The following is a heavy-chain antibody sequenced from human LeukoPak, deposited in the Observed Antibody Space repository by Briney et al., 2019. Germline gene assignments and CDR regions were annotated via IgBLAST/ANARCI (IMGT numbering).Heavy chain of an antibody. D-gene: IGHD5-18*01. J-gene: IGHJ6*03. CDR2: INHSGST. V-gene: IGHV4-34*01. Sequence: PSETLSLTCAVYGGSFSGYYWSWIRQPPGKGLEWIGEINHSGSTNYNPSLKSRVTISVDTSKNQFSLKLSSVTAADTAVYYCARHCIQNSYGFNYYYYIDVWGKGTTVTVS. CDR3: ARHCIQNSYGFNYYYYIDV. CDR1: GGSFSGYY.